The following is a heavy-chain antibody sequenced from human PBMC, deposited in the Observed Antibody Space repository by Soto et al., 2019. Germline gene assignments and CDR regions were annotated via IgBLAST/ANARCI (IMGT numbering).Heavy chain of an antibody. J-gene: IGHJ3*02. V-gene: IGHV4-30-2*01. CDR3: STGYDWHSDVFDI. D-gene: IGHD1-7*01. Sequence: SETLSLTCAVSGGSISSGGYSWSWIRQPPGKGLEWIGYIYHSGSTYYNPSLKSRVTISVDRSKNQCSLKLSSVTAADTDVYYFSTGYDWHSDVFDISAQRTMVTVSS. CDR1: GGSISSGGYS. CDR2: IYHSGST.